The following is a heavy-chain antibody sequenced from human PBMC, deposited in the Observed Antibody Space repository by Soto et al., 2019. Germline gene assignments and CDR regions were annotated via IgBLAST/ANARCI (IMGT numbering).Heavy chain of an antibody. V-gene: IGHV3-21*01. CDR1: GFTFSTFN. CDR2: ITNSAYT. D-gene: IGHD2-8*01. Sequence: EVRLVESGGGLVTPGGSLRLSCAASGFTFSTFNMNWVRQAPGKGLEWVSSITNSAYTSYADSVKGRFTISRDNAKNSLYLQMNSLRAEDTAVYYCGLYDALFFDFWGQGALFTVSS. J-gene: IGHJ4*02. CDR3: GLYDALFFDF.